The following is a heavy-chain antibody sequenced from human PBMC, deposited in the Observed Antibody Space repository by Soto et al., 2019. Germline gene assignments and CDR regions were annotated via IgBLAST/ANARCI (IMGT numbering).Heavy chain of an antibody. V-gene: IGHV4-34*01. CDR2: INHSGST. CDR1: GGSFSGYY. D-gene: IGHD3-9*01. J-gene: IGHJ5*02. Sequence: SETLSLTCAVYGGSFSGYYWSWIRQPPGKGLEWIGEINHSGSTNYNPSLKSRVTISVDTSKNQFSLKLSSVTAADTAVYYCVICDYDILTGYYNGIDPWGQGTLVTVS. CDR3: VICDYDILTGYYNGIDP.